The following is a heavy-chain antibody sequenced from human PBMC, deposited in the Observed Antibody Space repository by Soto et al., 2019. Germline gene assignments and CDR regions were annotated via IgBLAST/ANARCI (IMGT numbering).Heavy chain of an antibody. Sequence: PSVTLSLTCAVSGCSISGGYDWGWIRQPPGKGLEWIGSIYHSGSTYYNPSLKSRVTISVDTSKNQFSLKLSSVTAADTAVYYCARDGEWLLLFDYWGQGTLVNVSS. CDR2: IYHSGST. V-gene: IGHV4-38-2*02. J-gene: IGHJ4*02. CDR1: GCSISGGYD. CDR3: ARDGEWLLLFDY. D-gene: IGHD3-22*01.